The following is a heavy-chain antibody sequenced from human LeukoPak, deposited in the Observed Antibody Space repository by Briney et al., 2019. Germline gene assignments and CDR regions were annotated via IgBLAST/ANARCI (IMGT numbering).Heavy chain of an antibody. Sequence: GGSLRLSCAASGFTFSSYGMHWVRQAPGKGLEWVAVIWYDGSNKYYADSVKGRFTISRDNSKDTLYLQMNSLRAEDTAVYYCAKDGYDFDYYYYGMDVWGQGTTVTVSS. CDR1: GFTFSSYG. D-gene: IGHD5-12*01. V-gene: IGHV3-33*06. CDR3: AKDGYDFDYYYYGMDV. J-gene: IGHJ6*02. CDR2: IWYDGSNK.